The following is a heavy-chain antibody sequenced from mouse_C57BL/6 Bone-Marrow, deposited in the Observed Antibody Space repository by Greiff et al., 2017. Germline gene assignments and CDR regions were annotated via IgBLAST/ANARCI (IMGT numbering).Heavy chain of an antibody. CDR1: GYTFTSYW. CDR3: ATDGSSADWYFDV. CDR2: IYPGSGST. Sequence: VQLQQPGAELVKPGASVKMSCKASGYTFTSYWITWVKQRPGQGLEWIGDIYPGSGSTNYNEKFKSKATLTVDTSSSTAYMQLSSLTSEDSAVYYCATDGSSADWYFDVWGTGTTVTVSA. V-gene: IGHV1-55*01. D-gene: IGHD1-1*01. J-gene: IGHJ1*03.